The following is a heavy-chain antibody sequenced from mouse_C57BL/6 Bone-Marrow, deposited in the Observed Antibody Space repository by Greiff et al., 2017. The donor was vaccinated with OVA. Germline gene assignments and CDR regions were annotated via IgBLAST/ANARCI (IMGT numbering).Heavy chain of an antibody. V-gene: IGHV1-64*01. CDR3: ASYDFSFDY. CDR1: GYTFTSYW. Sequence: VQLQQPGAELVKPGASVKLSCKASGYTFTSYWMHWVKQRPGQGLEWIGMIHPNSGSTNYNEKFKSKATLTVDKSSSTAYMRLSSLTAEDSAVYYCASYDFSFDYWGQGTTLTVSS. J-gene: IGHJ2*01. CDR2: IHPNSGST. D-gene: IGHD2-4*01.